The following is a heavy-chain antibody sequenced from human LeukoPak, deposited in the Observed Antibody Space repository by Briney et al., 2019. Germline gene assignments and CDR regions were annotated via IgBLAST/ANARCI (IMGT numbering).Heavy chain of an antibody. Sequence: GSLRLSCAASGFTFDDYGMSWVRQAPGKGLEWIGYIYYSGSTNYNPSLKSRVTISVNTSKNQFSLKLSSVTAADTAVYYCARLEGYFAPRGAFDIWGQGTMVTVSS. J-gene: IGHJ3*02. CDR2: IYYSGST. CDR1: GFTFDDYG. V-gene: IGHV4-59*01. D-gene: IGHD2-15*01. CDR3: ARLEGYFAPRGAFDI.